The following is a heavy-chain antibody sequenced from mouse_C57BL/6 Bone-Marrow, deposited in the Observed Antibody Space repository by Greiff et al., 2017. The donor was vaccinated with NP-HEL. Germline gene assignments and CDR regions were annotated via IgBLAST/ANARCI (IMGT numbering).Heavy chain of an antibody. D-gene: IGHD1-1*01. J-gene: IGHJ2*01. V-gene: IGHV3-6*01. CDR3: ARDSPYYGSSYVIY. CDR1: GYSITSGYY. Sequence: VQLKQSGPGLVKPSQSLSLTCSVTGYSITSGYYWNWIRQFPGNKLEWMGYISYDGSNNYNPSLKNRISITRDTSKNPFFLKLNSVTTEDTATYSCARDSPYYGSSYVIYWGQGTTLTVSS. CDR2: ISYDGSN.